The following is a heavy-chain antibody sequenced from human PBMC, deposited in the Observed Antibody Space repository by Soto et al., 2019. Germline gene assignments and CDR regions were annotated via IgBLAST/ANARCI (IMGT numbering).Heavy chain of an antibody. Sequence: SVKVSCKASGGTFSSYSINWVRQAPGQGLEWMGEIIPIFGTANYAQKFQGRVTITADESTSTAYMELSSLRSEDTTVYYCARDGGRHSGGIDYWGQGTLVTVSS. CDR2: IIPIFGTA. CDR1: GGTFSSYS. CDR3: ARDGGRHSGGIDY. J-gene: IGHJ4*02. D-gene: IGHD1-26*01. V-gene: IGHV1-69*13.